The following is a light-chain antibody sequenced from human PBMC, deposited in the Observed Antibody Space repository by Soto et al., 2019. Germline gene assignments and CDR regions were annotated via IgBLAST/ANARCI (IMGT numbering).Light chain of an antibody. CDR2: DAS. Sequence: EIVLTQSPATLSLSPGERATLSCRASQSVSSYLAWYQQKPGQAPRLLIYDASNRATGIPARFSGSGSGTDFTLTISSLEPEDFAVYNCQQRRNWPPDLGQGTRLEIK. CDR1: QSVSSY. CDR3: QQRRNWPPD. V-gene: IGKV3-11*01. J-gene: IGKJ5*01.